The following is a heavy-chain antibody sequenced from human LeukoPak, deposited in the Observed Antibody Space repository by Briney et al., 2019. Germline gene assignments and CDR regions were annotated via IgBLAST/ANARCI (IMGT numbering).Heavy chain of an antibody. Sequence: SQTLSLTCAISGHSVSINSVAYNWIRQSPSRGLEWLGRTYYRSKWNYEYAVTVRSRITVNLDTSKNQFSLQLNSVTADDTAVYYCARAVIGTTRYFESWGQGTLVTVSS. CDR2: TYYRSKWNY. CDR3: ARAVIGTTRYFES. CDR1: GHSVSINSVA. D-gene: IGHD1-1*01. J-gene: IGHJ4*02. V-gene: IGHV6-1*01.